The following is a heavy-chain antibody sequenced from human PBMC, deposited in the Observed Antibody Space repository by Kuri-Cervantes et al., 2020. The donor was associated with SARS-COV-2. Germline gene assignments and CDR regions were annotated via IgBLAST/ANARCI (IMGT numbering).Heavy chain of an antibody. Sequence: SETLSLTCTVSGGSISSYYWSWIRQPAGKGLEWIGRIYTSGSTNYNPSLKSRVTMSVDTSKNQFSLKLSSVTAADTAVYYCASDLMYCSSTSCYTFDYWGQGTLVTVSS. CDR1: GGSISSYY. CDR3: ASDLMYCSSTSCYTFDY. D-gene: IGHD2-2*02. J-gene: IGHJ4*02. V-gene: IGHV4-4*07. CDR2: IYTSGST.